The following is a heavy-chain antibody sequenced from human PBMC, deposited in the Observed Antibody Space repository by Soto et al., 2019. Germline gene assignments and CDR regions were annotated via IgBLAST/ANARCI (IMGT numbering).Heavy chain of an antibody. Sequence: PSETLSLTCTVSGGSISSGDYYWSWIRQPPGKGLEWIGYIYYSGSTNYNPSLKSRVTISVDTSKNQFSLKLSSVTAADTAVYYCARSTGYSSSWSNAFDIWGQGTTVTVSS. CDR1: GGSISSGDYY. D-gene: IGHD6-13*01. CDR2: IYYSGST. CDR3: ARSTGYSSSWSNAFDI. V-gene: IGHV4-61*08. J-gene: IGHJ3*02.